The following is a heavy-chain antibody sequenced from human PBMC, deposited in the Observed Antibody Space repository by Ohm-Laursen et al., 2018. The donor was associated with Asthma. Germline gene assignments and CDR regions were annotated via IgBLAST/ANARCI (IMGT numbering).Heavy chain of an antibody. D-gene: IGHD2-15*01. CDR3: ARYCSGGSCYAV. CDR1: GFTFSSYA. J-gene: IGHJ4*02. Sequence: SLRLSCTASGFTFSSYAMHWVRQAPGKGLEWVASISTASTFIYYADSVKGRFTISKDNAKNSLYLQMNSLRAEDTAVYYCARYCSGGSCYAVWGQGTLVTVSS. V-gene: IGHV3-21*01. CDR2: ISTASTFI.